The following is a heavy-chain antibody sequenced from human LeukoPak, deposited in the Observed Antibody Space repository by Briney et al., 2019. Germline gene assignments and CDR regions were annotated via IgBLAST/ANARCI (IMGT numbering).Heavy chain of an antibody. Sequence: GGSLRLSCAASGFTFSRYWMHWVRQAPGKGLVWVSRINMDGSNTYYPDSVKGRFPFTRDNAKNTLYLQMGGLSAEDSTLVYCARYGSDPFDIWGQGTLVTVSS. CDR1: GFTFSRYW. V-gene: IGHV3-74*01. D-gene: IGHD1-26*01. CDR3: ARYGSDPFDI. CDR2: INMDGSNT. J-gene: IGHJ3*02.